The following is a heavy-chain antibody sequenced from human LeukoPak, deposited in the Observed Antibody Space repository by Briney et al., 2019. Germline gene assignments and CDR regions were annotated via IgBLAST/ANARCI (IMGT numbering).Heavy chain of an antibody. Sequence: GGSLRLSCAASGCVQWICRAPGKGLEWVAVISYDGSNKYYADSVKGRFTISRDNSKNTLYLQMNSLRAEDTAVYYCARPKERFGELLPSDWFDPWGQGTLVTVSS. D-gene: IGHD3-10*01. V-gene: IGHV3-30-3*01. CDR2: ISYDGSNK. J-gene: IGHJ5*02. CDR1: GCV. CDR3: ARPKERFGELLPSDWFDP.